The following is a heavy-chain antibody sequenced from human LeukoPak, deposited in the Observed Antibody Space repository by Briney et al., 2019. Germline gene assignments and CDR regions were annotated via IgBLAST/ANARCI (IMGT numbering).Heavy chain of an antibody. J-gene: IGHJ6*02. V-gene: IGHV3-7*03. Sequence: PGGSLRLSCAASGFLFRTYWMTWVRQAPGKGLEWVANIKEDGSEKYYVDSVKGRFTISRDNAKNSLNLQMNNVRAEDTALYYCAREVRMSAPYAMDVWGQGTTVTVSS. CDR3: AREVRMSAPYAMDV. CDR1: GFLFRTYW. D-gene: IGHD4/OR15-4a*01. CDR2: IKEDGSEK.